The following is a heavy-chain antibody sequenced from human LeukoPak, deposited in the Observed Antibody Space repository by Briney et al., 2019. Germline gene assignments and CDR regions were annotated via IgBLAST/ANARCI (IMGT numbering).Heavy chain of an antibody. V-gene: IGHV3-43*01. Sequence: GGSLRLSCAASGFTFEDYLMHWVRQAPGKGLEWVSLISWDGDTTYYADSVKGRFTISRDNSKNSLYLQMNSLRIEDTALYHCAKARGLIGGAFDIWGQGTMVTVSS. CDR3: AKARGLIGGAFDI. CDR2: ISWDGDTT. D-gene: IGHD3-22*01. CDR1: GFTFEDYL. J-gene: IGHJ3*02.